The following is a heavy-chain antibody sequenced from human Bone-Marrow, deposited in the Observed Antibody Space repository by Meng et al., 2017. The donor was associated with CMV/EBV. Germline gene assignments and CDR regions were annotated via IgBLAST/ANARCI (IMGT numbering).Heavy chain of an antibody. J-gene: IGHJ3*02. Sequence: GESLKISCAACGFTFSSYDMHWVRQATGKGLEWVSAIGTAGDTYYPGSVKGQFTISRENAKNTLYLQMNSLRAEDTAVYYCAREGSYDFWSGYFNRDAFDIWGQGTMVTVSS. CDR1: GFTFSSYD. CDR2: IGTAGDT. CDR3: AREGSYDFWSGYFNRDAFDI. D-gene: IGHD3-3*01. V-gene: IGHV3-13*03.